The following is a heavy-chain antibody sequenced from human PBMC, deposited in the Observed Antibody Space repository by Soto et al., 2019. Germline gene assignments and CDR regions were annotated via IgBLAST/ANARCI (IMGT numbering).Heavy chain of an antibody. D-gene: IGHD2-21*02. CDR2: IYRGGRI. CDR1: GFTVSSNY. J-gene: IGHJ3*02. V-gene: IGHV3-66*01. Sequence: GGSLRLSCVVSGFTVSSNYMSWVRRAPGKGLEWVSVIYRGGRIYYADSVKGRFTISRDNSKNTLDLQMNSLRAEDTAVYHCARALVGGNSGGGFDIWGQGTMVTVSS. CDR3: ARALVGGNSGGGFDI.